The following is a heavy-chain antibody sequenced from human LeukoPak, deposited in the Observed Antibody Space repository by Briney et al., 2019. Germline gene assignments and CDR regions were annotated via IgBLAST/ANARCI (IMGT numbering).Heavy chain of an antibody. J-gene: IGHJ4*02. CDR3: AREPLGYCSSTSCPHDY. D-gene: IGHD2-2*01. Sequence: SETLSLTCTVSGGSISSYYWSWIRQPPGKGLEWIGEINHSGSTNYNPSLKSRVTISVDTSKNQFSLKLSSVTAADTAVYYCAREPLGYCSSTSCPHDYWGQGTLVTVSS. CDR2: INHSGST. CDR1: GGSISSYY. V-gene: IGHV4-34*01.